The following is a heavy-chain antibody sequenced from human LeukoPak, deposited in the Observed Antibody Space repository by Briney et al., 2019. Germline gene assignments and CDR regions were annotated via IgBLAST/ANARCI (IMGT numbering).Heavy chain of an antibody. J-gene: IGHJ6*02. CDR3: ARWSACSSTSCYPYYYGMDV. CDR1: GGSFSGYY. D-gene: IGHD2-2*01. CDR2: INHSGST. V-gene: IGHV4-34*01. Sequence: SETLSLTGAVYGGSFSGYYWSWIRQPPGKGLEWIGEINHSGSTNYNPSLKSRVTISVDTSKNQFSLKLSSVTAADTAVYYCARWSACSSTSCYPYYYGMDVWGQGTTVTVSS.